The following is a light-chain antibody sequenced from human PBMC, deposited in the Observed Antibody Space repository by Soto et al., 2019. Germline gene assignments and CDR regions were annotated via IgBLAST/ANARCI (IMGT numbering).Light chain of an antibody. CDR3: QQTFNTYFT. V-gene: IGKV1-39*01. CDR2: GAS. Sequence: IQLTQSPSSLSAAVGDRVTITCRTSQNILNHLNWYQQKPGQVPKILIYGASTLHNGVPSRFSAGGSGSLFTLTISNLQPDDFATYYCQQTFNTYFTFGPGT. CDR1: QNILNH. J-gene: IGKJ3*01.